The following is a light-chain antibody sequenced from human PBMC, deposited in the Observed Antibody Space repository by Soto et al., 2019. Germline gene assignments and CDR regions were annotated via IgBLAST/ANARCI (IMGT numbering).Light chain of an antibody. J-gene: IGLJ3*02. V-gene: IGLV7-46*01. Sequence: QAVVTQDPSLTVSPGGTVTLTCDSSPGPVTSTHYPYWFQQKPGQAPRTLIYDTSNRHSWTPARFSGSLLGGKAALTLSGAQPEDEAEYHCWLSDSGDVVFGGGTKLTVL. CDR1: PGPVTSTHY. CDR2: DTS. CDR3: WLSDSGDVV.